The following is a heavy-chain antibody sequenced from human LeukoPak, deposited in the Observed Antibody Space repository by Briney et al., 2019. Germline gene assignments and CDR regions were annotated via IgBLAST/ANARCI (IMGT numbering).Heavy chain of an antibody. D-gene: IGHD3-22*01. J-gene: IGHJ4*02. CDR2: IYPGDSDT. CDR1: GYSFTSYW. Sequence: GESLKISCKGSGYSFTSYWIGWVLQMPGKGLEWMVIIYPGDSDTRYSPSFQGQVTISADKSISTAYLQWSSLKASDTAMYYCARRLLYYYDSSGYFYFDYWGQGTLVTVSS. CDR3: ARRLLYYYDSSGYFYFDY. V-gene: IGHV5-51*01.